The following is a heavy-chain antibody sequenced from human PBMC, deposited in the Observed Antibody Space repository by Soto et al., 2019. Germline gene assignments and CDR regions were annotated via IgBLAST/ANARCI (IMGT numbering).Heavy chain of an antibody. V-gene: IGHV3-30-3*01. CDR2: ISYDGSNK. J-gene: IGHJ4*02. CDR3: ARGPWLAADAAGPFDY. Sequence: VGSLRLSCASSVFTFSSYAMHCVRHSPGKWLGWVAVISYDGSNKYYADSVKGRFTISRDNSKNTLYLQMNSLRAEDTAVYYCARGPWLAADAAGPFDYWGQGTLVIVSS. CDR1: VFTFSSYA. D-gene: IGHD2-15*01.